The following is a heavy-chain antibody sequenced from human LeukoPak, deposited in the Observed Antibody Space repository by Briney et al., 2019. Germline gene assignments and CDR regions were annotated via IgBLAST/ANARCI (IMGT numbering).Heavy chain of an antibody. V-gene: IGHV4-59*01. CDR2: LYQSGNN. CDR1: GGSISSYY. D-gene: IGHD3-9*01. CDR3: ARARYVDSFYAFDI. J-gene: IGHJ3*02. Sequence: SVTLSLTCTVSGGSISSYYWSWIRLPPGKGLEWIGYLYQSGNNNYSPSLTRRVTVFGDTSKNQFFLKLSSVTAADTAVYYCARARYVDSFYAFDIWGQGTLVTVSS.